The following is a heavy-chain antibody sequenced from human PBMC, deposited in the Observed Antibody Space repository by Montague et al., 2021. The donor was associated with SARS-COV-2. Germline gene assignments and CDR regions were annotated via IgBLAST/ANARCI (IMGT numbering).Heavy chain of an antibody. CDR1: GGSVNSGDYF. V-gene: IGHV4-61*02. CDR2: VYTTGDT. Sequence: TLSLTCTVSGGSVNSGDYFWTWIRQPAGKSLEWIGRVYTTGDTNYNPSLKSRVTIPVDTSKNQFSLKLTSVTAADTARYYCASQRGKVRFSSSSWGGRPGSGDQQYYYSAMDDWGQGTTVTVSS. CDR3: ASQRGKVRFSSSSWGGRPGSGDQQYYYSAMDD. J-gene: IGHJ6*02. D-gene: IGHD6-6*01.